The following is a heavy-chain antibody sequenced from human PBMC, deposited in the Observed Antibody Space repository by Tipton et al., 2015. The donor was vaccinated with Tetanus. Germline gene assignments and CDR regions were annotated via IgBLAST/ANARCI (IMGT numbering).Heavy chain of an antibody. J-gene: IGHJ4*02. V-gene: IGHV4-59*12. D-gene: IGHD6-19*01. Sequence: TLSLTCTVSGGSMSTYYWSWIRQPPGKGLEWIGYVYYTGSTDYNPSLKSRVTISVDTSRSQFSLTLSSVTAADTAVYYCARGSGWADFWGQGTQVTVSS. CDR1: GGSMSTYY. CDR3: ARGSGWADF. CDR2: VYYTGST.